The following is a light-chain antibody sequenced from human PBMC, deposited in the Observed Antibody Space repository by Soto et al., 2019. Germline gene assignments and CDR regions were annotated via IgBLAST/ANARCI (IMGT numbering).Light chain of an antibody. CDR2: TAS. CDR3: QQSYTPPFT. V-gene: IGKV1-39*01. J-gene: IGKJ3*01. Sequence: DIQMTQSPSSLSASVGDRVTITCRAGRSISSYLNWYQQKPGKVPMLLIYTASTLQSGVPSRFSGSGSETDFTLTISSLQPEDFANYYCQQSYTPPFTFGPGTKVDIK. CDR1: RSISSY.